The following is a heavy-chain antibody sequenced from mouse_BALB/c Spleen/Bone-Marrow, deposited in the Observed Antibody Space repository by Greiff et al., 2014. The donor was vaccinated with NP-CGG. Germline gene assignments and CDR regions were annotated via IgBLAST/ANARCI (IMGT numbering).Heavy chain of an antibody. CDR3: AIYYYGSSGFAY. D-gene: IGHD1-1*01. V-gene: IGHV14-3*02. Sequence: VQLQQPGAELVKPGASVKLSCTASGFNIKDTYMHWVKQRPEQGLEWIGRIDPANGNTKYDPKFQGKATITEDTSSNTAYLQLSSRTSEHTAVYYCAIYYYGSSGFAYWGQGTLVTVSA. CDR1: GFNIKDTY. CDR2: IDPANGNT. J-gene: IGHJ3*01.